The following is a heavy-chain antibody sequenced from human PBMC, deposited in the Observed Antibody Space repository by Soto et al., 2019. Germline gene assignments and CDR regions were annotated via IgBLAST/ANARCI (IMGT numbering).Heavy chain of an antibody. CDR2: RTYDGSTK. D-gene: IGHD5-12*01. CDR3: ARAGGLRVDY. CDR1: GFMFSSYA. J-gene: IGHJ4*02. V-gene: IGHV3-30-3*01. Sequence: QVQLVESGGGVVQPGRSLRLSCAASGFMFSSYAMHWVRQAPGKGLEWVAVRTYDGSTKYYADSVKGRFTISRDSSRNTLYLQMNSLTAEATAVYCGARAGGLRVDYWGQGPLVTVSS.